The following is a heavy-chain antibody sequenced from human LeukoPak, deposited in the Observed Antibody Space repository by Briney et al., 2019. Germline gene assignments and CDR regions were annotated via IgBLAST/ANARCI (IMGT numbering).Heavy chain of an antibody. D-gene: IGHD3-16*01. Sequence: GGSLRLSCVASGFIFDDSLMHWVRQAPGKGLEWISLISRDGSTPYYADSVKGRFTISRDNSKNSLFLQMDSLTPEDTAVYYCARDIRGNYFDSWGQGTLVTVSS. CDR3: ARDIRGNYFDS. J-gene: IGHJ4*02. V-gene: IGHV3-43*01. CDR1: GFIFDDSL. CDR2: ISRDGSTP.